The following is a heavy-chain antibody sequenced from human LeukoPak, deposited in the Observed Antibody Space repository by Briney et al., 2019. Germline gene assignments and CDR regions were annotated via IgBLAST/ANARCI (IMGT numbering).Heavy chain of an antibody. D-gene: IGHD3-16*01. CDR3: ARGLYKNGWYYFDY. CDR1: GFTFSGYA. J-gene: IGHJ4*02. Sequence: PGGSLRLSCAASGFTFSGYAIHWVRQAPGKGLEWVAFLSYDGSNKFYADSVKGRFTISRDNSENTLHLQMNSLKDEDTAVYYCARGLYKNGWYYFDYGGQGTLVTVSS. CDR2: LSYDGSNK. V-gene: IGHV3-33*01.